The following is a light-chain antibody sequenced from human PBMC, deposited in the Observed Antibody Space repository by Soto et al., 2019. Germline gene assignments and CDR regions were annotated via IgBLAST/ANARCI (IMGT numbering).Light chain of an antibody. Sequence: EIVMTQSPATLSVSPVERATLSCRASQSVSSNLAWYQQKPGQAPRLLVYGASTRATGIPARYSGSGSGTEFTLTISSLQSEDFAVYYCQQYNNWPLTFGQGTKV. V-gene: IGKV3-15*01. CDR2: GAS. J-gene: IGKJ1*01. CDR1: QSVSSN. CDR3: QQYNNWPLT.